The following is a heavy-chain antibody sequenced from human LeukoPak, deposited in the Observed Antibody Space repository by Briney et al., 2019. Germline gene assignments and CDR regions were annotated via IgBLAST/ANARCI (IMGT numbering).Heavy chain of an antibody. D-gene: IGHD4-17*01. V-gene: IGHV4-59*11. Sequence: SETLSLTCAVSDDSFSSHYWTWIRQPPGKGLEWIGYISYIGSTNYIPSLKSRVTISIDTSRNQFSLKLSSVTAADRAVYYCARDLVTVTKGFDIWGQGTMVSVSS. CDR2: ISYIGST. J-gene: IGHJ3*02. CDR1: DDSFSSHY. CDR3: ARDLVTVTKGFDI.